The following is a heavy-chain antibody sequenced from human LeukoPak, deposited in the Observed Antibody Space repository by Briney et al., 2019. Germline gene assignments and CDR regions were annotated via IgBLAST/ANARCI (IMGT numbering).Heavy chain of an antibody. Sequence: SETLSPTCTVSGGSISSSTYYWGWIRQPPGKGLEWIGSIYYSGSTYYNPSLKSRVTMSVDTSKNQFSLKLSSVTAADTAVYYCARGPDDAFDIWGQGTMVTVSS. CDR1: GGSISSSTYY. V-gene: IGHV4-39*07. J-gene: IGHJ3*02. CDR3: ARGPDDAFDI. CDR2: IYYSGST.